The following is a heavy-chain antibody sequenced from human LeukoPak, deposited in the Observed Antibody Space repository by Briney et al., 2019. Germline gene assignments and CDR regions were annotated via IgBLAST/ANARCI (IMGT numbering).Heavy chain of an antibody. J-gene: IGHJ4*02. CDR1: GGSVSSSSYY. CDR2: IYYSGST. D-gene: IGHD3-10*01. CDR3: AREGVMYDGSGIPGY. Sequence: SETLSLTCTVSGGSVSSSSYYWGWIRQPPGKGLEWIGSIYYSGSTYYNPPLKSRLSISVDTSKNQFSVKLSSVTAADTAVYYCAREGVMYDGSGIPGYWGQGTLVTVSS. V-gene: IGHV4-39*07.